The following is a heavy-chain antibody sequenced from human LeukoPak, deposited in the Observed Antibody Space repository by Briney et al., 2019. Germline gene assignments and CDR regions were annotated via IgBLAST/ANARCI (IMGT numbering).Heavy chain of an antibody. J-gene: IGHJ4*02. V-gene: IGHV3-66*01. CDR2: IYSGGST. CDR3: ARECSSCSYYFDY. D-gene: IGHD2-2*01. Sequence: GGSLRLSCAASGFTASSNYMSWVRQAPGTGLERGGVIYSGGSTFYADSGKGGFTIYKDNSKNTLYLQMNSLRAEDTAVYYCARECSSCSYYFDYWGQRTLVTVSS. CDR1: GFTASSNY.